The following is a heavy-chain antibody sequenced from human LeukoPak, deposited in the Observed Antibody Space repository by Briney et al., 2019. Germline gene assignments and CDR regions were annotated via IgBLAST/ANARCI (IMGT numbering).Heavy chain of an antibody. CDR2: IKSKTDDGTT. CDR3: TTDIPIITYYYGSGSYY. CDR1: GFTFSNAW. V-gene: IGHV3-15*01. J-gene: IGHJ4*02. D-gene: IGHD3-10*01. Sequence: GGSLRLSCAASGFTFSNAWMSWVRQAPGKGLEWVGRIKSKTDDGTTDYAAPVKGRFTISRDDSKNTLYLQMNSLKTEGTAVYYCTTDIPIITYYYGSGSYYWGQGTLVTVSS.